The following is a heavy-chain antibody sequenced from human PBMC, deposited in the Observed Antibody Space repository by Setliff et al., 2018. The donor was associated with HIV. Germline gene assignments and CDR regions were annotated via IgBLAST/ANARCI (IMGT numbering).Heavy chain of an antibody. CDR1: GGSISSGSYY. CDR3: ALGMVRGARYYYYYYMDV. CDR2: IYTSGST. Sequence: TSETLSLTCTVSGGSISSGSYYWNWIRQPAGKGLEWIGHIYTSGSTNYNPSLKSRVTISADTSENQFSLKLRSVTAADTAVYYCALGMVRGARYYYYYYMDVWGKGTTVTVSS. V-gene: IGHV4-61*09. D-gene: IGHD3-10*01. J-gene: IGHJ6*03.